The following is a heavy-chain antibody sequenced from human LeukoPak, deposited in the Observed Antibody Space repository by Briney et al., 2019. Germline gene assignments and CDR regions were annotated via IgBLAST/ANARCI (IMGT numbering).Heavy chain of an antibody. CDR1: GYTFTSYD. V-gene: IGHV1-8*01. D-gene: IGHD3-22*01. CDR3: ARFHPYDSSGYYGPDY. CDR2: MNPNSGNT. J-gene: IGHJ4*02. Sequence: GASVKVSCKASGYTFTSYDINWVRQATGRGLEWMGWMNPNSGNTGYAQKFQGRVTMTRNTSISTAYMELSSLGSEDTAVYYCARFHPYDSSGYYGPDYWGQGTLVTVSS.